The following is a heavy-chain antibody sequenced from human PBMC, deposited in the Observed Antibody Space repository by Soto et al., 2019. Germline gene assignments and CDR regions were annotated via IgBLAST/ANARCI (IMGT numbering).Heavy chain of an antibody. D-gene: IGHD3-22*01. CDR1: GFTFSSYG. J-gene: IGHJ4*02. CDR3: AKPPYYYDSSGSPPDY. V-gene: IGHV3-30*18. CDR2: ISYDGSNK. Sequence: QVQLVESGGGVVQPGRSLRLSCAASGFTFSSYGMHWVRQAPGKGLEWVAVISYDGSNKYYADSVKGRFTISRDNSKNTLYLQMNSLRAEDTAVYYCAKPPYYYDSSGSPPDYWGQGTLVTVSS.